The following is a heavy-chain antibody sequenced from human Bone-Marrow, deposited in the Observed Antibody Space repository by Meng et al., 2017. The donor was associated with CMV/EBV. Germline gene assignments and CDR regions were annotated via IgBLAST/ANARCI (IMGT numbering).Heavy chain of an antibody. CDR2: INPNSGGT. Sequence: ASGKVPCKVFGKTFTGYYMHWVRQAPGQGLEWMGRINPNSGGTNYAKKFQGRVTMTRDTSISTAYMELSRLRSDDTTVYYCGRDLDIVVVPAALNWFDSWGQGTLVTVSS. CDR1: GKTFTGYY. V-gene: IGHV1-2*06. CDR3: GRDLDIVVVPAALNWFDS. J-gene: IGHJ5*01. D-gene: IGHD2-2*03.